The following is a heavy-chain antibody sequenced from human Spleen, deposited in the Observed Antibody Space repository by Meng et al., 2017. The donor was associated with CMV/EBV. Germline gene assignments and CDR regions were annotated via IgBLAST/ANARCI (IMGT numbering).Heavy chain of an antibody. Sequence: SETLSLTCTVSGGSISSGYYWGWIRQPPGKGLEWIGSIYHSGSTYYNPSLKSRVTISVDTSKNQFSLKLSSVTAADTAVYYCGTGNDYYYYGMDVWGQGTTVTVSS. CDR1: GGSISSGYY. V-gene: IGHV4-38-2*02. D-gene: IGHD1-1*01. CDR2: IYHSGST. J-gene: IGHJ6*02. CDR3: GTGNDYYYYGMDV.